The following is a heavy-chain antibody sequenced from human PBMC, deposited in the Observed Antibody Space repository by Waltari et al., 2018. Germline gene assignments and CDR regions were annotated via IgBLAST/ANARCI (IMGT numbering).Heavy chain of an antibody. CDR2: TYPSGST. V-gene: IGHV4-4*07. D-gene: IGHD3-3*01. J-gene: IGHJ3*02. Sequence: QVQLQESGPGLVKPSETLSLTCTVSGGSISSYYWSWIRQPAGKGLEWIGLTYPSGSTNYNPSLKSRVTMSVDTSKNQFSLKLSSVTAADTAVYYCASQSITIFGVVTTGAFDIWGQGTMVTVSS. CDR3: ASQSITIFGVVTTGAFDI. CDR1: GGSISSYY.